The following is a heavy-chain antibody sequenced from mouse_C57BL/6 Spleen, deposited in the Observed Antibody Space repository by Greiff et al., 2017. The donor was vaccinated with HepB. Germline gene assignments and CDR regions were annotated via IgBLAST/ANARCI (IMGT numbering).Heavy chain of an antibody. V-gene: IGHV5-17*01. CDR1: GFTFSDYG. CDR3: GRFGDYDSYYYARDY. CDR2: ISSGSSTI. J-gene: IGHJ4*01. Sequence: EVKLMESGGGLVKPGGSLKLSCAASGFTFSDYGMHWVRQAPEKGLEWVAYISSGSSTIYYADTVKGRFTISQDNAKNTLFLQMTSLRSEDTAMYYCGRFGDYDSYYYARDYWGQGTSVTVSS. D-gene: IGHD2-4*01.